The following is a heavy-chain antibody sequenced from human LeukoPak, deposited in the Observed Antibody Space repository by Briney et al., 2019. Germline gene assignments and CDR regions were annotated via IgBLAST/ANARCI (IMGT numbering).Heavy chain of an antibody. CDR3: ARDRSDPGYYYYYYMDV. CDR1: GFTFSIYN. V-gene: IGHV3-21*01. Sequence: GGSLRLSCAASGFTFSIYNMNWVRQAPGKGLEWVSSISSSRSYIYYADSVKGRFTISRDNAKNSLYLQMNSLRAEDTAVYYCARDRSDPGYYYYYYMDVWGKGTTVTVSS. J-gene: IGHJ6*03. D-gene: IGHD2-21*02. CDR2: ISSSRSYI.